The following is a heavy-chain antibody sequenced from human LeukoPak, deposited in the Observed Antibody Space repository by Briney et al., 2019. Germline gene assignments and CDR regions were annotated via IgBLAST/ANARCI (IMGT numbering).Heavy chain of an antibody. V-gene: IGHV5-51*01. CDR1: GFIFTNHW. CDR2: IYPGDSDT. CDR3: AGHSFDNVAAFDI. J-gene: IGHJ3*02. D-gene: IGHD3-9*01. Sequence: GESLKISCNASGFIFTNHWIGWVRQMPGKGREWMGFIYPGDSDTRYSPSFQGRVTISADKSIDTAYLQWRSLKASDTAMYFCAGHSFDNVAAFDIWGQGTIVTVSA.